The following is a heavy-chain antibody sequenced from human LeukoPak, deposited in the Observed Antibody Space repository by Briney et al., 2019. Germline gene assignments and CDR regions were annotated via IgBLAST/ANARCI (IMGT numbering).Heavy chain of an antibody. CDR1: GFTFSSYW. V-gene: IGHV3-7*01. CDR2: IKQDGSEK. D-gene: IGHD3-10*01. CDR3: VRDGAVVTSGNYPWRYFQF. J-gene: IGHJ1*01. Sequence: GGSLRLSCAASGFTFSSYWMSWVRQAPGKGLEWVANIKQDGSEKYYVDSVKGRFTISRDNAKNSLYLQMNSLRAEDTAVYYCVRDGAVVTSGNYPWRYFQFWGQGTLVTVSS.